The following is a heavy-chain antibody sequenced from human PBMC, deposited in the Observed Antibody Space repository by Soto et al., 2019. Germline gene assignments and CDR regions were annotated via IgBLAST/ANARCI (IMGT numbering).Heavy chain of an antibody. CDR1: GFTFSNYG. V-gene: IGHV3-33*01. D-gene: IGHD2-21*02. Sequence: PGGSLRLSCAASGFTFSNYGMHWVRQAPGKGLEWVAVIWYDASNKYYADSVKGRFTISRDNSKNTVYLQMNSLRAEDTAVYYCARDRFCGADCYHQFDYWGQGMQVTVSS. CDR2: IWYDASNK. CDR3: ARDRFCGADCYHQFDY. J-gene: IGHJ4*02.